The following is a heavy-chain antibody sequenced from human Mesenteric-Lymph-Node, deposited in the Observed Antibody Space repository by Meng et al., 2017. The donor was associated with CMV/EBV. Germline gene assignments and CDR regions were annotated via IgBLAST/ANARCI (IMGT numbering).Heavy chain of an antibody. CDR3: ARGGGATSY. Sequence: GSLRLSCTVSGGSVSSGSYYWSWIRQPPGKGLEWIGYIYYSGSTNYNPSLKSRVTISVDTSKNQFSLKLSSVTAADTAVYYCARGGGATSYWGQGTLVTVSS. CDR2: IYYSGST. J-gene: IGHJ4*02. V-gene: IGHV4-61*01. D-gene: IGHD1-26*01. CDR1: GGSVSSGSYY.